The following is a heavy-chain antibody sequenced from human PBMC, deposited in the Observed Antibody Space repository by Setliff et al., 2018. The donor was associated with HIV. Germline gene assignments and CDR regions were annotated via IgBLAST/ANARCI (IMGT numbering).Heavy chain of an antibody. D-gene: IGHD1-26*01. CDR2: ISYDGSNK. CDR1: GFSFKSAW. V-gene: IGHV3-30*07. Sequence: GGSLRLSCAASGFSFKSAWMSWVRQAPGKGLEWVAVISYDGSNKYYADSVKGRFTISRDNAKNSLYLQMNSLRAEDTAVYYCARAKTSGTYYGWSYWGQGTLVTVSS. CDR3: ARAKTSGTYYGWSY. J-gene: IGHJ4*02.